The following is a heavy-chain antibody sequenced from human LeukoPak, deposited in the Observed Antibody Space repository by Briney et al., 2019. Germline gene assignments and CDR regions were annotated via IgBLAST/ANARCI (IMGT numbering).Heavy chain of an antibody. D-gene: IGHD2-15*01. V-gene: IGHV1-2*06. CDR3: ARGYCSGGSCYSRVHNPAMDV. CDR2: INPNSGGT. J-gene: IGHJ6*03. Sequence: GASVKVSCKASGYTFTGYYMHWVRQAPGQGLEWMGRINPNSGGTNYAQKFQGRVTMTRDTSISTAYMELSRLRSDDTAVYYCARGYCSGGSCYSRVHNPAMDVWGKGTTVTVSS. CDR1: GYTFTGYY.